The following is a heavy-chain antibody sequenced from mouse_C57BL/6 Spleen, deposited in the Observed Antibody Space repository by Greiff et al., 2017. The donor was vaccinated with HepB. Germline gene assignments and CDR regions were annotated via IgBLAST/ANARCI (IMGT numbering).Heavy chain of an antibody. J-gene: IGHJ1*03. CDR3: ARGADYSNPWYFDV. CDR1: GYAFSSYW. D-gene: IGHD2-5*01. CDR2: IYPGDGDT. Sequence: VQLQQSGAELVKPGASVKISCKASGYAFSSYWMNWVKQRPGKGLEWIGQIYPGDGDTNYNGKFKGKATMTADKSSSTAYMQLSSLTSEDSAVYFCARGADYSNPWYFDVWGTGTTVTVSS. V-gene: IGHV1-80*01.